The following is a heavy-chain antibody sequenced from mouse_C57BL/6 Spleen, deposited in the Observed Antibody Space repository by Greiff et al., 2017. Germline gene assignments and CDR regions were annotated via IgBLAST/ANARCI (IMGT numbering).Heavy chain of an antibody. D-gene: IGHD2-12*01. CDR3: ERSEGVTYAMDY. CDR1: GYAFSSYW. V-gene: IGHV1-80*01. J-gene: IGHJ4*01. CDR2: IYTGDGDT. Sequence: VQLQQSGAELVKPGASVKISCTASGYAFSSYWMNCVKQRPGKGLEWIGQIYTGDGDTNCNGKFKGKATLTADKSSSTAYMQLSSLTAEDSAVYFCERSEGVTYAMDYWGQGTSVTVSS.